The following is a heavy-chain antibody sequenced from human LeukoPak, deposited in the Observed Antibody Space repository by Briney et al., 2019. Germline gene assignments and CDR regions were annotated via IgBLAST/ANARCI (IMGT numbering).Heavy chain of an antibody. CDR3: TRDPAYCGGDCY. Sequence: GGSLRLSCAASGFTFSNAWMSWVRQAPGKGLEWVGRIKSKTDGGTTDYAAPVKGRFTISRDDSKNTLYLQMNSLKTEDTAVYYCTRDPAYCGGDCYWGQGTLVTVSS. CDR1: GFTFSNAW. J-gene: IGHJ4*02. D-gene: IGHD2-21*02. V-gene: IGHV3-15*01. CDR2: IKSKTDGGTT.